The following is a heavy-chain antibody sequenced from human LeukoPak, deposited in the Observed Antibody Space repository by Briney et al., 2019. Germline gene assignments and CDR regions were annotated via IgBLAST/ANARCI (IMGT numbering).Heavy chain of an antibody. CDR3: ARDWEATGTFDY. D-gene: IGHD1-1*01. V-gene: IGHV3-33*01. CDR1: GFTFSSYG. J-gene: IGHJ4*02. Sequence: GGSLRLSCAASGFTFSSYGMHWVRQAPGKGLEWVAVVWYDGSNKYYADSVKGRFTISRDNSKNTLYLQMNSLRAEDTAVYYCARDWEATGTFDYWGQGTLVTVSS. CDR2: VWYDGSNK.